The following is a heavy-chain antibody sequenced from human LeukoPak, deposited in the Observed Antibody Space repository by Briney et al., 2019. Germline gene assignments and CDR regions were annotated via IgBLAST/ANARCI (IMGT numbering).Heavy chain of an antibody. D-gene: IGHD3-16*02. CDR1: GFTFSSYA. V-gene: IGHV3-23*01. CDR3: AKDRYRRRFRDMITFGGVIVADY. Sequence: GGSLRLSCAAPGFTFSSYAMSWVRQAPGKGLEWVSAISGSGGSTYYADSVKGRFTISRDNSKNTLYLQMNSLRAEDTAVYYCAKDRYRRRFRDMITFGGVIVADYWGQGTLVTVSS. CDR2: ISGSGGST. J-gene: IGHJ4*02.